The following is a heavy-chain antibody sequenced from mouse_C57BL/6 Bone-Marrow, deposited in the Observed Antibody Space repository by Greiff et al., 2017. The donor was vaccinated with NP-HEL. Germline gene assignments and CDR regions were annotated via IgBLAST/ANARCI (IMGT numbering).Heavy chain of an antibody. CDR1: GYTFTSYG. V-gene: IGHV1-81*01. J-gene: IGHJ2*01. CDR3: ARPLGSVDY. CDR2: IYPRSGNT. Sequence: QVQLQQSGAELARPGASVKLSCKASGYTFTSYGISWVKQRTGQGLEWIGEIYPRSGNTYYNEKFKGKATLTADKSSSTAYMELRSLTSEDSAVYFCARPLGSVDYGGQGTTLTVSS. D-gene: IGHD4-1*01.